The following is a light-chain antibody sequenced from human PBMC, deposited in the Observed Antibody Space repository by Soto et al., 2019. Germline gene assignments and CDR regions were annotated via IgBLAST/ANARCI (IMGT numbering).Light chain of an antibody. CDR2: ASF. CDR3: QPSYSSPYT. V-gene: IGKV1-39*01. J-gene: IGKJ2*01. Sequence: DTQMTQSPSSLSVSVGDRVTITCRASQSIASFLHWYQQKPGEAPQLLIYASFNLQSGVPSRFICSGSGTDFTLTSSRLQPEDFATYYCQPSYSSPYTCGQGTKVEIK. CDR1: QSIASF.